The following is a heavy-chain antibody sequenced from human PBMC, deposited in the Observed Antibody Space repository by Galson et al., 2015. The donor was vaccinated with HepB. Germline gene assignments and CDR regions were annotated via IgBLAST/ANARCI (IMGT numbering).Heavy chain of an antibody. CDR1: GYTFTGYY. CDR3: ARAGLVRGSRATVRAFDY. CDR2: INPNSGGT. J-gene: IGHJ4*02. V-gene: IGHV1-2*04. Sequence: SVKVSCKASGYTFTGYYMHWVRRAPGQGLEWMGWINPNSGGTNYAQKFQGWVTMTRDTSISTAYMELSRLRSDDTAVYYCARAGLVRGSRATVRAFDYWGQGTLVTVSS. D-gene: IGHD3-16*01.